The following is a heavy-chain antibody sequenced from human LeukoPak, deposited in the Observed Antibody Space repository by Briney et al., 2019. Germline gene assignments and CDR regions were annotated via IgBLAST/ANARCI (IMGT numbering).Heavy chain of an antibody. CDR1: GYSFTGYF. Sequence: ASVKVSCKASGYSFTGYFIHWVRQAPGQGLEWMGCIDPNSGDTKYAQKFQGRVSMPRDTSTRTAYMELSRLRSDDTAVYFCARSGSAGYSLDYWGQGTLVTVSS. CDR2: IDPNSGDT. J-gene: IGHJ4*02. V-gene: IGHV1-2*02. D-gene: IGHD3-9*01. CDR3: ARSGSAGYSLDY.